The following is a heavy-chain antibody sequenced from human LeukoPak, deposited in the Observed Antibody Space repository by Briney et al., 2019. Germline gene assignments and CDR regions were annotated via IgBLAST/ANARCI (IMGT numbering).Heavy chain of an antibody. Sequence: SETLSLTCTVSGGSISSSYYWTWIRQPPGKGLEWIGYIDHSGSTNYNPSLKSRVTISSDTSKNQFSLQLTSVTAADTAVYYCARVVAAAGNNWFDPWGQGTLVTVSS. CDR1: GGSISSSYY. CDR3: ARVVAAAGNNWFDP. V-gene: IGHV4-59*01. J-gene: IGHJ5*02. D-gene: IGHD6-13*01. CDR2: IDHSGST.